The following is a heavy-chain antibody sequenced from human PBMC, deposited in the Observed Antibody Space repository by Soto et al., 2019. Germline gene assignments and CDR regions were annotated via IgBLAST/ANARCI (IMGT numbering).Heavy chain of an antibody. CDR2: MNPNSGNT. D-gene: IGHD6-6*01. J-gene: IGHJ6*03. CDR1: GYTFTSYD. Sequence: ASVKVSCKASGYTFTSYDINWVRQATGQGLEWMGWMNPNSGNTGYAQKFQGRVTMTRNTSISTAYMELSSRRSEDTAVYYCARATEIAARSYYYYYYMDVWGKGTTVTVSS. CDR3: ARATEIAARSYYYYYYMDV. V-gene: IGHV1-8*01.